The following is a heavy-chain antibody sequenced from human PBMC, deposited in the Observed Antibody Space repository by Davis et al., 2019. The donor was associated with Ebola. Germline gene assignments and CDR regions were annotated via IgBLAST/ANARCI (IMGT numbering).Heavy chain of an antibody. CDR1: GFRFISYS. J-gene: IGHJ6*02. CDR2: ISTGGSYI. V-gene: IGHV3-21*01. CDR3: ARDPGYGYGYYYDGMDV. Sequence: GGPLRLSFTAPGFRFISYSMNCVRQAPGKGLEWVSSISTGGSYIFYSDSVKGRFTISRDNAKNSLYLQMNSLRAEDTAVYYCARDPGYGYGYYYDGMDVWGQGTTVIVSS. D-gene: IGHD5-18*01.